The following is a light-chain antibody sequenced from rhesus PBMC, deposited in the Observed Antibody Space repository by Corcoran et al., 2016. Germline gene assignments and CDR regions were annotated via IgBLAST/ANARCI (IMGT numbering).Light chain of an antibody. CDR2: YAS. Sequence: DIQMTQSPSSLSASVGDKVTITCHASQGIRSWLAWYQQQPGKAPQPLIYYASSLQSGVPSRFSGSVSGTDYTLTISSLQPEDFATYYCQQYDDLPYSFGQGTKVEIK. CDR1: QGIRSW. J-gene: IGKJ2*01. CDR3: QQYDDLPYS. V-gene: IGKV1-19*01.